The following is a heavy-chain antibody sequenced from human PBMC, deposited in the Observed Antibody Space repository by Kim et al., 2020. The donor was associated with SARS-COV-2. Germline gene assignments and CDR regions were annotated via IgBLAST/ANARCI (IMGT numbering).Heavy chain of an antibody. J-gene: IGHJ4*02. V-gene: IGHV3-11*06. Sequence: YADSVRGRFTISTDNTTITLFMQMNSLDNDDTAIYYGARGQGGGTTHFDFWGQGTLVTVSS. CDR3: ARGQGGGTTHFDF. D-gene: IGHD1-7*01.